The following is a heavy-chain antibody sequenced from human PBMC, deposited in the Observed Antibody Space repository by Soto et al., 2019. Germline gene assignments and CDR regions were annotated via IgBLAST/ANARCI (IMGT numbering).Heavy chain of an antibody. Sequence: PGGSLRLSCAASGFTFSSYGMHWVRQAPGKGLEWVAVIWYDGSNKYYADSVKGRFTISRDNSKNTLYLQMNSLRAEDTAVYYCARDLGGGNPRNWFDPWGQGTLVTVSS. CDR2: IWYDGSNK. CDR1: GFTFSSYG. D-gene: IGHD2-15*01. V-gene: IGHV3-33*01. CDR3: ARDLGGGNPRNWFDP. J-gene: IGHJ5*02.